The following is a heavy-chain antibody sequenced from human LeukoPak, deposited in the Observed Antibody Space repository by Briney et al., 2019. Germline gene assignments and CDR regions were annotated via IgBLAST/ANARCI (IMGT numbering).Heavy chain of an antibody. D-gene: IGHD3-10*02. J-gene: IGHJ6*04. CDR3: AELGITMIGGV. V-gene: IGHV3-53*01. CDR2: IYSGGST. Sequence: GGSLRLSCAASGFTVSSNDMSWVRQAPGKGLECISVIYSGGSTDYADSVKGRLTISRDNSKNTLYLQMNSLRAEDTAVYYCAELGITMIGGVWGKGTTVTISS. CDR1: GFTVSSND.